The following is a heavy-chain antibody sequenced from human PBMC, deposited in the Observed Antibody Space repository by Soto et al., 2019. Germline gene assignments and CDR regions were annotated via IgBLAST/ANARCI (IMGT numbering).Heavy chain of an antibody. CDR3: AKDGGYSFGTRLDSFDY. D-gene: IGHD5-18*01. CDR1: GFTFSSSG. CDR2: ISGSGGST. V-gene: IGHV3-23*01. Sequence: EVQLLESGRGLVQPGWSLKLSCAASGFTFSSSGMSWVRQAPGKGLEWVSTISGSGGSTYYADSVKGRFTISRDNSKNTLYLRMNNLRAEDTAVYYCAKDGGYSFGTRLDSFDYWGQGTLVTVSS. J-gene: IGHJ4*02.